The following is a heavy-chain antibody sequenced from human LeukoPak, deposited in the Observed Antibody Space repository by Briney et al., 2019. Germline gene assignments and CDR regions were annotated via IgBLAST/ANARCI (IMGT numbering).Heavy chain of an antibody. CDR1: GGSISSGGYY. V-gene: IGHV4-30-2*01. Sequence: PSETLSLTCTVSGGSISSGGYYWSWIRQPPGKGLEWIGYIYHSGSTYYNPSLKSRVTISVDRSKNQFSLKLSSVTAADTAVYYCAIAQTDRWELLPAGGWFDPWGQGTLVTVSS. D-gene: IGHD1-26*01. CDR2: IYHSGST. J-gene: IGHJ5*02. CDR3: AIAQTDRWELLPAGGWFDP.